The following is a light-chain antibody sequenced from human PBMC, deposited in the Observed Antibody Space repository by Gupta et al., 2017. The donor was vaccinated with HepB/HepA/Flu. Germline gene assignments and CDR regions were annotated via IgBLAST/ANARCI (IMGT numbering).Light chain of an antibody. CDR2: GAS. CDR3: QQESNSPFT. V-gene: IGKV3-20*01. Sequence: EIVLTQSPGTLSLSPGERATLSCRASQSVNSHLAWYQKKPGQAPTLLIYGASSRATGIPDKFSGSGSETEFTLTISRLEPEDFAVYYCQQESNSPFTFGRGTKVEIK. J-gene: IGKJ4*01. CDR1: QSVNSH.